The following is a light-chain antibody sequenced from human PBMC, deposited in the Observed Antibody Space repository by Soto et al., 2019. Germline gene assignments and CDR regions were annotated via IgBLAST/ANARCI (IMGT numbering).Light chain of an antibody. CDR2: DVS. Sequence: QSALTQPPSVSGSPGQSVTISCTGTSSDVGGYNYVSWYQQHPGKAPKLMIYDVSQRPSGVPDRFSGSKSGNTASLTISGLHAEDEADYFCCSYAGNYIFVFGTGTKVTVL. V-gene: IGLV2-11*01. CDR3: CSYAGNYIFV. J-gene: IGLJ1*01. CDR1: SSDVGGYNY.